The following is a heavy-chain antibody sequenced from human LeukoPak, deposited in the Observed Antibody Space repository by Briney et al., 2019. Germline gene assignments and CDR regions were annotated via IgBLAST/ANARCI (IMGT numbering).Heavy chain of an antibody. J-gene: IGHJ4*02. V-gene: IGHV4-59*01. CDR2: MFYSGTT. Sequence: KASETLSLTCTVSGGSIRSSYWSWIRQPPGKGLEWIGCMFYSGTTNYNPSLKSRVTISVDTSKNQFSLKLCSVTAADTAVYYCARDLLSSGDYWGQGTLVTVSS. CDR3: ARDLLSSGDY. CDR1: GGSIRSSY.